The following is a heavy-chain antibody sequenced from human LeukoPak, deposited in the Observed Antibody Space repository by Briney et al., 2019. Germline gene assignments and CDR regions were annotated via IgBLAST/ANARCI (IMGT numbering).Heavy chain of an antibody. CDR2: FNGDGITT. Sequence: GGSLRLSCVASGFTFSNSYMDWVRHAPGKGLVWVSRFNGDGITTGYADSVKGRFTISRDNAKNTLYVQMNSLRAEDTAIYYCAREASGGFDIWGQGTMVTVSS. D-gene: IGHD1-26*01. J-gene: IGHJ3*02. CDR1: GFTFSNSY. CDR3: AREASGGFDI. V-gene: IGHV3-74*01.